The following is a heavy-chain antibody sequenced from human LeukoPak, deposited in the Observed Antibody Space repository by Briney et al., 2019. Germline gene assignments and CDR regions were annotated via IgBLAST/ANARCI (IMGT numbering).Heavy chain of an antibody. CDR3: AKSSQSMVRGEHFDY. CDR1: GFTFSSYA. J-gene: IGHJ4*02. Sequence: GGSLRLSCAASGFTFSSYAMSWVRQAPGKGLEWVAFIRYDGSNKYYADSVKGRFTISRDNSKNTLYLQMNSLRAEDTAVYYCAKSSQSMVRGEHFDYWGQGTLVTVSS. V-gene: IGHV3-30*02. CDR2: IRYDGSNK. D-gene: IGHD3-10*01.